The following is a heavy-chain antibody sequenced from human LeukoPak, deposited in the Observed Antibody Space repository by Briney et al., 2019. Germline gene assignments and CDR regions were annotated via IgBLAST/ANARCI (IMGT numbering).Heavy chain of an antibody. Sequence: PSETLSLTCGVSGGSITSTNYWTWVRQPPGKGLEWIGEINHSGSTNYNPSLKSRVTISVDTSKNQFSLKLSSVTAADTAVYYCARVGSYNYWYFDLWGRGTLVTVSS. D-gene: IGHD1-1*01. V-gene: IGHV4-4*02. J-gene: IGHJ2*01. CDR1: GGSITSTNY. CDR3: ARVGSYNYWYFDL. CDR2: INHSGST.